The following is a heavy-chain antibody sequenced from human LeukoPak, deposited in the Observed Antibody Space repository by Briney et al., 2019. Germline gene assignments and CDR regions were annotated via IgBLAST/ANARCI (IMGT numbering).Heavy chain of an antibody. V-gene: IGHV3-30-3*01. CDR1: GFTFSSYA. J-gene: IGHJ6*02. D-gene: IGHD3-22*01. CDR3: ARDLKYYDSSGYYNTYYYYYGMDV. CDR2: ISYDGSNK. Sequence: GRSLRLSCAASGFTFSSYAMHWVRQAPGKRLEWVAVISYDGSNKYYADSVKGRFTISRDNSKNTLYLQMNSLRAEDRAVYYCARDLKYYDSSGYYNTYYYYYGMDVWGQGTTVTVSS.